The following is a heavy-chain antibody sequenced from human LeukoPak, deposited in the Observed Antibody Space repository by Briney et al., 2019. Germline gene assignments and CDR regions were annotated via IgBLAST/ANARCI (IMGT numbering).Heavy chain of an antibody. CDR1: GYSFTNYW. Sequence: GESLKISCKGSGYSFTNYWIGWVPQMPGKGLEWMGIIYPGDSDTRYSPSFQGQVTISADKSISTAYLQWSSLKASDTAMYYCARNYYDSSGYYYVALGSFDYWGKGTLVTVSS. V-gene: IGHV5-51*01. J-gene: IGHJ4*02. CDR2: IYPGDSDT. CDR3: ARNYYDSSGYYYVALGSFDY. D-gene: IGHD3-22*01.